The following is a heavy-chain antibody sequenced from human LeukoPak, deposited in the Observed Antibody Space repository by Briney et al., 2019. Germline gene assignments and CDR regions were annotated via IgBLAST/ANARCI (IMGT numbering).Heavy chain of an antibody. CDR2: ISPTSGGT. CDR1: GYTFTGYY. V-gene: IGHV1-2*02. CDR3: AREAYASGSFRTDYYYMDV. D-gene: IGHD3-10*01. Sequence: ASVKVSCKASGYTFTGYYMHWVRQAPGQGLEWMGWISPTSGGTNYAQKFQGRVTMTRDTSISTAYMELSRLRSDDTAVYSCAREAYASGSFRTDYYYMDVWGKGTTVTISS. J-gene: IGHJ6*03.